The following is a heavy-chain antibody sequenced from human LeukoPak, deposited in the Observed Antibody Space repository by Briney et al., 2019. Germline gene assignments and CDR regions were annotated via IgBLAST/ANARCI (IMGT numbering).Heavy chain of an antibody. CDR1: GYTFTGYY. V-gene: IGHV1-2*02. D-gene: IGHD6-6*01. CDR3: ARDPLTIEYSSSEGFDY. J-gene: IGHJ4*02. CDR2: INPNSGGT. Sequence: ASVKVSCKASGYTFTGYYMHWVRQAPGQGLEWMGWINPNSGGTNYAQKFQGRVTMTRDTSISTAYMELSRLRSDDTAAYYCARDPLTIEYSSSEGFDYWGQGTLVTVSS.